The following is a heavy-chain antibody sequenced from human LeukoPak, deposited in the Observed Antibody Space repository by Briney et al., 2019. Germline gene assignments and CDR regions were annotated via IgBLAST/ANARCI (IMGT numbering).Heavy chain of an antibody. CDR2: ISSSGNTT. CDR1: GFTFSDYY. CDR3: ARDGGSSWYFDY. Sequence: GGSLRLSCAASGFTFSDYYMSWIRQAPGKGLECVSYISSSGNTTYHADSVKGRFTISRDDAKNSLYLQMSSLRAEDTAVYYCARDGGSSWYFDYWGQGTLVTVSS. V-gene: IGHV3-11*04. D-gene: IGHD6-13*01. J-gene: IGHJ4*02.